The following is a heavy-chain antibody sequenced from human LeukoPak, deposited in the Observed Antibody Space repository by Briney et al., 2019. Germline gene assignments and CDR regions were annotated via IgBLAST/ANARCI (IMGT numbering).Heavy chain of an antibody. CDR1: GYTFTGYY. D-gene: IGHD3-22*01. J-gene: IGHJ4*02. CDR3: ARAPTYYYDSSGYYYDS. Sequence: ASMKVSCKASGYTFTGYYMHWVRQAPGQGLEWMGRINPNSGGTNYAQKFQGRVTMTRDTSISTAYMELSRLRSDDTAVYYCARAPTYYYDSSGYYYDSWGQGTLVTVSS. V-gene: IGHV1-2*06. CDR2: INPNSGGT.